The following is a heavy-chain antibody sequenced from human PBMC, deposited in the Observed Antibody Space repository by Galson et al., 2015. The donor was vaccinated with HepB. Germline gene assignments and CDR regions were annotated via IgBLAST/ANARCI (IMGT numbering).Heavy chain of an antibody. CDR1: GGTFSSYA. CDR2: IIPIFGTA. J-gene: IGHJ4*02. D-gene: IGHD6-19*01. CDR3: ARDPSNTSGRYIYFDY. V-gene: IGHV1-69*13. Sequence: SVKVSCKASGGTFSSYAISWVRQAPGQGLEWMGGIIPIFGTANYAQKFQGRVTITADESTSTAYMELSSLRSEDTAVYYCARDPSNTSGRYIYFDYWGQGSQVTVSS.